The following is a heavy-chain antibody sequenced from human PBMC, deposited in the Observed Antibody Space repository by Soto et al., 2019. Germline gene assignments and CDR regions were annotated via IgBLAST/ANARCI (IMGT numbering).Heavy chain of an antibody. CDR1: GFTFCSYS. J-gene: IGHJ3*02. V-gene: IGHV3-21*01. Sequence: GGSLRLSCAASGFTFCSYSMNWVRQAPGKGLEWVSSISSSSSYIYYADSVKGRFTISRDNAKNSLYLQMNSLRAEDTAVYYCARAETYYDILTGYYPDAFDIWGQGTMVTVSS. CDR3: ARAETYYDILTGYYPDAFDI. CDR2: ISSSSSYI. D-gene: IGHD3-9*01.